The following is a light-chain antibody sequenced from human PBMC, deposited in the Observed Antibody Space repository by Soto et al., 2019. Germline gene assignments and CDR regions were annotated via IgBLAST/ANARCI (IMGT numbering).Light chain of an antibody. CDR1: QSVSTSY. CDR3: QQYGNSRGT. Sequence: DIVLTQSPGTLSLSPGDRATLSCRASQSVSTSYLAWYQQKPGQAPRHLIYGASSRATGIPDRFSGSGSGTDFTLTISGLEPEDFAVYYCQQYGNSRGTFGQGTKVEIK. CDR2: GAS. J-gene: IGKJ1*01. V-gene: IGKV3-20*01.